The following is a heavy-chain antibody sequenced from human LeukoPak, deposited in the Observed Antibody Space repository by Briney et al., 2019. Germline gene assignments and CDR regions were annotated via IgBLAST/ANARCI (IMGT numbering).Heavy chain of an antibody. D-gene: IGHD3-22*01. J-gene: IGHJ4*02. Sequence: PSETLSLTCTVSGGSISTSNYYWGWIRQPPGKGLEWIGNIFYSGSTYYGPSLKSRLTISLDTSRNQFSLKLNSVTAADTAVYYCAKDSSVYHYDSRSLDYWGLGTLVTVSS. V-gene: IGHV4-39*07. CDR1: GGSISTSNYY. CDR2: IFYSGST. CDR3: AKDSSVYHYDSRSLDY.